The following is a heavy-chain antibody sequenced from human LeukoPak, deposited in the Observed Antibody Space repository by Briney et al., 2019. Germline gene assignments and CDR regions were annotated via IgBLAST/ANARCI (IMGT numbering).Heavy chain of an antibody. J-gene: IGHJ4*02. Sequence: GGSLRLSCAASGFTVSTNYMSWVRQAPGKGLEWVSLIYSGGLTYYADSVKGRFTISRDNSKNTLYLQMNSFRAEDAAVYYCARAQYSGRYWGDFDNWGQGTLVTVSS. V-gene: IGHV3-53*01. CDR2: IYSGGLT. D-gene: IGHD1-26*01. CDR1: GFTVSTNY. CDR3: ARAQYSGRYWGDFDN.